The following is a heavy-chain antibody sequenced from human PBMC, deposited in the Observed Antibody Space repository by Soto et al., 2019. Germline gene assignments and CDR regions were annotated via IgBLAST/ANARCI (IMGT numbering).Heavy chain of an antibody. V-gene: IGHV4-59*08. CDR2: IYYSGST. J-gene: IGHJ4*02. Sequence: SETLSLTCTVSGGSISSYYWSWIRQPPGKGLEWIGYIYYSGSTNYNPSLKSRVTISVDTSKNQFSLKLSSVTAADTAVYYCARHKYHSSAPSAYWGQGTLVTVS. CDR3: ARHKYHSSAPSAY. CDR1: GGSISSYY. D-gene: IGHD3-22*01.